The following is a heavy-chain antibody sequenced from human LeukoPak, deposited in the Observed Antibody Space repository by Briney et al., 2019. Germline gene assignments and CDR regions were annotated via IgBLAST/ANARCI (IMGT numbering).Heavy chain of an antibody. CDR1: GFTFSSYA. D-gene: IGHD1-1*01. V-gene: IGHV3-30*04. CDR3: ARDPHPRSRGTYYIDY. CDR2: ISYDGSNK. J-gene: IGHJ4*02. Sequence: GRSLRLSCAASGFTFSSYAMHWVRQAPGKGLEWVAVISYDGSNKYYADSVKGRFTISRDNSKNSLYLQMNSLRAEDTAVYYCARDPHPRSRGTYYIDYWGQGTLVTVSS.